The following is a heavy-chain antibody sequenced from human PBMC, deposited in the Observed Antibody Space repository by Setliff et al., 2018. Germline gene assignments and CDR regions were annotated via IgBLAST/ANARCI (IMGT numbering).Heavy chain of an antibody. V-gene: IGHV5-51*01. J-gene: IGHJ4*02. CDR3: ASSLVGATYSVYFDY. D-gene: IGHD1-26*01. Sequence: PGESLKISCKCSGYSFSNFWIGWVRQLPGKGLEWMGIIYPGDSHTRYSPSFQGQVTMSADKSINTAYLQWSNLKASDTAIYYCASSLVGATYSVYFDYWGQGALVTVSS. CDR2: IYPGDSHT. CDR1: GYSFSNFW.